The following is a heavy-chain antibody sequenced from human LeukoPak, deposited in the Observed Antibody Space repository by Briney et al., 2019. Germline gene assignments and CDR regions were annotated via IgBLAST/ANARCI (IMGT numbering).Heavy chain of an antibody. Sequence: SETLSLTCAVYGGSFSGYYWSWIRQPPGKGLEWIGEINHSGSTNYNPSLKSRVTISVDTSKNQFSLKLSSVTAADTAVYYCAREDGFLGPYDYWGQGTLVTVSS. V-gene: IGHV4-34*01. CDR1: GGSFSGYY. D-gene: IGHD3-3*01. CDR3: AREDGFLGPYDY. J-gene: IGHJ4*02. CDR2: INHSGST.